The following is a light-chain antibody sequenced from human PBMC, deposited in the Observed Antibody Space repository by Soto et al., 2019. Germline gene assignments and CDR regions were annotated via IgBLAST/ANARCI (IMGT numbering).Light chain of an antibody. CDR2: HSS. CDR3: QQYDISPWT. CDR1: QSLSSNF. Sequence: EIVLTQSPATLSLSPGERATTSCRASQSLSSNFLAWYQQKPGQHPTLLIYHSSTRATGFPDRFSGSGSGTDFTLTIIRLEPEDFAVYYCQQYDISPWTFGQGTKVEIK. J-gene: IGKJ1*01. V-gene: IGKV3-20*01.